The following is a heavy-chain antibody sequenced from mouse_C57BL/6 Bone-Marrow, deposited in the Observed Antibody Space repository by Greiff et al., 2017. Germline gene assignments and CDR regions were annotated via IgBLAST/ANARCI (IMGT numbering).Heavy chain of an antibody. J-gene: IGHJ2*01. V-gene: IGHV5-4*03. CDR1: GFTFSSYA. CDR3: ARALGNYFDY. CDR2: ISDGGSYT. D-gene: IGHD4-1*01. Sequence: EVKLVESGGGLVKPGGSLKLSCAASGFTFSSYAMSWVRQTPEKRLEWVATISDGGSYTYYPDNVKGRFTISRDNAKNNLYLQMSHLKSEDTAMDYCARALGNYFDYGGQGTTLTVSS.